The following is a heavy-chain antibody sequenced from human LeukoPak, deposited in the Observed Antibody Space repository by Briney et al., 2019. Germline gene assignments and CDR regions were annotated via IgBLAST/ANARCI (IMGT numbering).Heavy chain of an antibody. V-gene: IGHV3-48*01. D-gene: IGHD2-2*01. Sequence: PGGSLRLSCAASGFTFSSYSMNWVRQAPGKGLGWVSYISSSSSTIYYADSVKGRFTISRDNAKNSLYLQMNSLRAEDTAVYYCARPLSDIVVVPAAILHWGQGTLVTVSS. CDR1: GFTFSSYS. CDR2: ISSSSSTI. CDR3: ARPLSDIVVVPAAILH. J-gene: IGHJ1*01.